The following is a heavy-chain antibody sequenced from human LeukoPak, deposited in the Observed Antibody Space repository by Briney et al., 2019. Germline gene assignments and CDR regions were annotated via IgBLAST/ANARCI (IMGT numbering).Heavy chain of an antibody. CDR3: AGSYYNVFDY. CDR1: GFTFSNYG. Sequence: GRSLRLSCAASGFTFSNYGMHWVRQAPGKGLEWVALIWYDGSNKYYADSVKGRFTISRDNSKNTLYLQMNSLRAEDTAVYYRAGSYYNVFDYWGQGTLVTVSS. V-gene: IGHV3-33*01. CDR2: IWYDGSNK. J-gene: IGHJ4*02. D-gene: IGHD3-10*01.